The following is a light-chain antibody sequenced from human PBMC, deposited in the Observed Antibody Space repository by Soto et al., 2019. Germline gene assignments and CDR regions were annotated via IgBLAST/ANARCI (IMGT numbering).Light chain of an antibody. CDR3: QQYNSYPT. CDR1: QSISSW. V-gene: IGKV1-5*01. J-gene: IGKJ4*01. CDR2: DAS. Sequence: DIQMTQSPSTLSASVGDRVTITCRASQSISSWLAWYQQKPGKAPKLLIYDASRLESGVPSRFSGSGSGTEFTLTISSLQPDDFATYYCQQYNSYPTFGGGTKVEIK.